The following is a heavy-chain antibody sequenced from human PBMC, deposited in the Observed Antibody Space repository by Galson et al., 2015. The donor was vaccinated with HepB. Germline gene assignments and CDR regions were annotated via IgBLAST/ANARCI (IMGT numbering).Heavy chain of an antibody. CDR3: AREGGIQLWSNYYYGMDV. D-gene: IGHD5-18*01. CDR1: GFTFSSYA. CDR2: ISYDGSNK. Sequence: SLRLSCAASGFTFSSYAMHWVRQAPGKGLEWVAVISYDGSNKYYADSVKGRFTISRDNSKNTLYLQMNSLRAEDTAVYYCAREGGIQLWSNYYYGMDVWGQGTTVTVSS. J-gene: IGHJ6*02. V-gene: IGHV3-30*04.